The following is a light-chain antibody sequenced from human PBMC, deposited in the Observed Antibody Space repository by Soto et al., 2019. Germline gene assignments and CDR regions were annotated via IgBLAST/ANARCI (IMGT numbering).Light chain of an antibody. CDR3: QQYNSYWT. J-gene: IGKJ1*01. Sequence: DIQMTQSPSTLSASAGDRVTITCRASQSISSWLAWYQQKPGKAPKLLIYKASSLESGVRSRFSGSGSGTEFSLTSSSLQPDDFATYYCQQYNSYWTFGQGPKVDIK. CDR1: QSISSW. CDR2: KAS. V-gene: IGKV1-5*03.